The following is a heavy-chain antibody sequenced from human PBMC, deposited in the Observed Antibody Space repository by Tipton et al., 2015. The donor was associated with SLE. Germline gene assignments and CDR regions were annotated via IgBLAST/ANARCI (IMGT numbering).Heavy chain of an antibody. V-gene: IGHV4-59*01. CDR1: GGSMRSYY. CDR3: AREPDY. J-gene: IGHJ4*02. Sequence: TLSLTCTVSGGSMRSYYWSWIRQPPGKGLEWIGYIYYSGSAGYNRGGTNYKSSLKSRVTILVDTSKNQFSLKLTSVTAADTAVYYCAREPDYWGQGILVAVSS. CDR2: IYYSGSAGYNRGGT.